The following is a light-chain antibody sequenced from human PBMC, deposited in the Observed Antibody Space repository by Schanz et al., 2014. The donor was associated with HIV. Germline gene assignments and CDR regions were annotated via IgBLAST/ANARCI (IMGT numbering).Light chain of an antibody. J-gene: IGLJ2*01. CDR2: EVS. CDR3: SSYTGTSNLSVL. CDR1: SRDIGSYNY. Sequence: QSALTQPPSASGSPGQSVTISCTGTSRDIGSYNYVSWYQQHPGKAPKLMIYEVSKRPSGVPDRFSGSKSGNTASLTVSGLQAEDEAEYYCSSYTGTSNLSVLFGGGTKLTVL. V-gene: IGLV2-8*01.